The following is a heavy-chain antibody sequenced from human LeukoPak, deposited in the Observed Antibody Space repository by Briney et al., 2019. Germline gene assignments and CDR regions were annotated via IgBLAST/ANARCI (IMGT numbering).Heavy chain of an antibody. Sequence: GGSLRLTCAASGFTFSSYWMNGARQAPGKGLEWVASINHNGNVNYYVDSVKGRFTISRDNAKNSLYLQMSNLRAEDTAVYFCARGGGLDVWGQGATVTVSS. CDR3: ARGGGLDV. J-gene: IGHJ6*02. V-gene: IGHV3-7*03. CDR2: INHNGNVN. CDR1: GFTFSSYW. D-gene: IGHD3-16*01.